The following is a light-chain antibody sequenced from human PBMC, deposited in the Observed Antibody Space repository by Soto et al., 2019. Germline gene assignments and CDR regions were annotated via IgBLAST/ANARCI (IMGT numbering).Light chain of an antibody. CDR1: QSVSSSY. Sequence: EIVLTQSPGTLSLSPGERATLSCRASQSVSSSYLAWYQQKPGQAPRLLIYGASSRATGIPDRFSGSRSGEDFPLTISRLEPEDVAVYLFHQYDSSPLAFGGGTKVEIK. CDR2: GAS. V-gene: IGKV3-20*01. J-gene: IGKJ4*01. CDR3: HQYDSSPLA.